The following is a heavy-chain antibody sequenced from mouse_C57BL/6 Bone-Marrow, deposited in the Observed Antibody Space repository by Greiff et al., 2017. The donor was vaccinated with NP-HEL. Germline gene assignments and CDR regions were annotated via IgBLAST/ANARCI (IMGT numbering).Heavy chain of an antibody. J-gene: IGHJ2*01. CDR1: GYTFTDHT. CDR3: ARWTVVASNYFDY. V-gene: IGHV1-78*01. Sequence: VQVVESDAELVKPGASVKISCKVSGYTFTDHTIHWMKQRPEQGLEWIGYIYPRDGSTKYNEKFKGKATLTADKSSSTAYMQLNSLTSEDSAVYFCARWTVVASNYFDYWGQGTTLTVSS. D-gene: IGHD1-1*01. CDR2: IYPRDGST.